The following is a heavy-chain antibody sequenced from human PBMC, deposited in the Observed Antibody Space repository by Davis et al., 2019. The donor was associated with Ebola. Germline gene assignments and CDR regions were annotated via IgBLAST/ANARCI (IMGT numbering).Heavy chain of an antibody. V-gene: IGHV4-59*11. CDR1: GGSISSHY. CDR2: IYDSGST. J-gene: IGHJ4*02. D-gene: IGHD3-16*01. Sequence: SETLSLTCTVSGGSISSHYWSWIRQPPGKGLEWIGYIYDSGSTNYNPSLKSRVSISLDTSKNQFSLNLRYLPAADTAVYSCARDRPIPYYEYLWGTYFDHWGQGALVTVSS. CDR3: ARDRPIPYYEYLWGTYFDH.